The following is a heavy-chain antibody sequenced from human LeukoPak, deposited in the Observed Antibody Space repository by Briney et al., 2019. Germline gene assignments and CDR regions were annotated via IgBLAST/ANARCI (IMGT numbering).Heavy chain of an antibody. V-gene: IGHV3-30*02. J-gene: IGHJ1*01. CDR3: ARDGVGVVPAAIEYFQQ. D-gene: IGHD2-2*02. CDR1: GFTFGDYG. CDR2: IRYDGSNK. Sequence: GRSLRLSCTTSGFTFGDYGMHWVRQAPGKGLEWVAFIRYDGSNKYYADSVKGRFTISRDNSKNTLYLQMNSLRAEDTAVYYCARDGVGVVPAAIEYFQQWGQGTLVTVSS.